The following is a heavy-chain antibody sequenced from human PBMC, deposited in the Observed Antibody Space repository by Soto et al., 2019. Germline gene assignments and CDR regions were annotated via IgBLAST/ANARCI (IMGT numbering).Heavy chain of an antibody. Sequence: PSETLSLTCAVSGYSLSSGYYWGWIRQPPGKGLEWIASMHHSGSTYYNPSLKSRVTISVDTSKNQFSLKLSSVTAADTAVYYCARADNWNGYYYYVMDVWGQGTTVTVSS. J-gene: IGHJ6*02. CDR1: GYSLSSGYY. D-gene: IGHD1-20*01. CDR3: ARADNWNGYYYYVMDV. V-gene: IGHV4-38-2*01. CDR2: MHHSGST.